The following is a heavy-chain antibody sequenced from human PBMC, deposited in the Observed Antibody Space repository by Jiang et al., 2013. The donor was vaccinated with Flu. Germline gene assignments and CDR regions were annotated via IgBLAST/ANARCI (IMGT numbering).Heavy chain of an antibody. Sequence: AMNWVRQAPGQDLSGWMDQPTTGNPMYAQGFTGRFVFSLDTSVSTAYLQINSLKAEDSAIYYCARGGVLRHFNWFDPWGQGTLVTVSS. CDR1: A. J-gene: IGHJ5*02. CDR2: QPTTGNP. CDR3: ARGGVLRHFNWFDP. D-gene: IGHD3-10*01. V-gene: IGHV7-4-1*02.